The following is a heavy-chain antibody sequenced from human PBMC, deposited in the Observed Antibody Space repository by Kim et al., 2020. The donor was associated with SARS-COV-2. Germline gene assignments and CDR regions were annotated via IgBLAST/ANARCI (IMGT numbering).Heavy chain of an antibody. Sequence: GESLKISCKGSGYSFTSYWIGWVRQMPGKGLEWMGIIYPGDSDTRYSPSFQGQVTISADKSISTAYLQWSSLKASDTAMYYCARGLRYSYGPRYNWFDPWGQGTLVTVSS. V-gene: IGHV5-51*01. D-gene: IGHD5-18*01. J-gene: IGHJ5*02. CDR2: IYPGDSDT. CDR3: ARGLRYSYGPRYNWFDP. CDR1: GYSFTSYW.